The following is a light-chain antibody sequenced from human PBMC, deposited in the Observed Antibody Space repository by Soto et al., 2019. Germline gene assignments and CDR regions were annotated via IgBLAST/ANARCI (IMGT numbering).Light chain of an antibody. CDR1: QTISNS. Sequence: DIQITQSPSSLSASVGDRVTITCRTSQTISNSLNWYQQKPGTGPKLLIYALSNLQSGVPSRFSGSGSGTDFTLTISSLQPEDFATYHCQQSYSTPGTFGQGIEVAIK. J-gene: IGKJ1*01. CDR2: ALS. V-gene: IGKV1-39*01. CDR3: QQSYSTPGT.